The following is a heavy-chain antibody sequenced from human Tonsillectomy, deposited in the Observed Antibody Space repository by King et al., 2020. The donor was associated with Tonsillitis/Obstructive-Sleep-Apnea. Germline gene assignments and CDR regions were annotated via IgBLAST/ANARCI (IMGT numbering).Heavy chain of an antibody. CDR2: IIPILGIA. D-gene: IGHD2-21*02. CDR1: GGTFSSYA. Sequence: VQLVQSGAEVKKPGSSVKVSCKASGGTFSSYAISWVRQAPGQGLEWMGGIIPILGIANYAQKFQGRVTITADKSTSTAYMELSRLGSEDPAVYYLARARLAYCGGDCYPLFDYWGQGTLVTVSS. CDR3: ARARLAYCGGDCYPLFDY. J-gene: IGHJ4*02. V-gene: IGHV1-69*10.